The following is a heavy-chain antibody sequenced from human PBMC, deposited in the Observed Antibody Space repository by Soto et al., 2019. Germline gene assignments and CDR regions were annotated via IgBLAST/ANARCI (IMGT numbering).Heavy chain of an antibody. CDR3: ATSSNAGWDF. Sequence: ESGGGLVQPGGSLRLSCAASGFTFSRFWMRWCRQAPGKGLEWVASIKEDGSEKYYVDSVKGRFTISRDNAKNSLYLQMNSLRTEDTAVYFCATSSNAGWDFWGQGTLVTVSS. CDR1: GFTFSRFW. J-gene: IGHJ4*02. CDR2: IKEDGSEK. V-gene: IGHV3-7*01. D-gene: IGHD2-15*01.